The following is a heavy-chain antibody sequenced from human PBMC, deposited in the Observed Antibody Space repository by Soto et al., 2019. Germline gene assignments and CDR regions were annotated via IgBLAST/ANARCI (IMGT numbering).Heavy chain of an antibody. D-gene: IGHD5-12*01. Sequence: QVQLVQSGGEVKKPGASVKVSCKASGYTFTIYGINWVRQAPGQGLEWMGWISPDNGNTNYAQKLQGRVTMTTDTSTSTACLGRRCLRSDDTAVYYCARALGDSGYAGMDVWGQGTTVTVSS. CDR3: ARALGDSGYAGMDV. V-gene: IGHV1-18*01. CDR1: GYTFTIYG. CDR2: ISPDNGNT. J-gene: IGHJ6*02.